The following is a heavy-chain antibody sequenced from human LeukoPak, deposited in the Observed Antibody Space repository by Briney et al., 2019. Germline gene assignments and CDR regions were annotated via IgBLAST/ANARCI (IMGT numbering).Heavy chain of an antibody. Sequence: GRSLRLSCAASGFTFSSYAMHWVRQAPGKGLEWVAVISYDGSNKYYADSVKGRFTISRDNSKNTLYLQMNSLRAEDTAVYYCARDAGFLEWLLPLDYWGQGTLVTVSS. CDR1: GFTFSSYA. CDR3: ARDAGFLEWLLPLDY. D-gene: IGHD3-3*01. V-gene: IGHV3-30-3*01. CDR2: ISYDGSNK. J-gene: IGHJ4*02.